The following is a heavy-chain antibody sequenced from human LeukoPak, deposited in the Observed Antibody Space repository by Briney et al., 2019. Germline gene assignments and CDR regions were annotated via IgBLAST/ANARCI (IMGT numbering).Heavy chain of an antibody. D-gene: IGHD6-13*01. CDR3: ARDQQLVPGYFDL. V-gene: IGHV1-69*05. CDR1: GGTFSSDA. CDR2: IIPIFGTA. Sequence: ASVKVSCKXSGGTFSSDAISWVRQAPGQGLEWMGRIIPIFGTANYAQKFQGRVTITTDESTSTAYMELSSLRSEDTAVYYCARDQQLVPGYFDLWGRGTLVTVSS. J-gene: IGHJ2*01.